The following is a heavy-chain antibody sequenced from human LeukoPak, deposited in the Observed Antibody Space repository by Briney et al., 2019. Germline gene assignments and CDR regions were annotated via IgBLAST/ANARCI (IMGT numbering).Heavy chain of an antibody. J-gene: IGHJ4*02. CDR3: ARLSYYSGSGTYAFDY. D-gene: IGHD3-10*01. CDR1: GFTFSSYS. CDR2: ISSSSDYI. Sequence: GGSLRLSCAASGFTFSSYSMTWVRQAPGKGLEWVSSISSSSDYIYYADSVKGRFTISRDNAKNSLYLQMNSLRAEDTAVYYCARLSYYSGSGTYAFDYWGQGTLVTVSS. V-gene: IGHV3-21*01.